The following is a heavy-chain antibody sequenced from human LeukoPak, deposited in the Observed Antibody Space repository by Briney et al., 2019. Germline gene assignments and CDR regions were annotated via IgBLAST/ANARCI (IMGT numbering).Heavy chain of an antibody. CDR3: ARGNGGNFDY. Sequence: SETLSLTCTVSGGSISSYYWSWIRQPPGKGLEWIGYIYYSGSTNYNPSLKSRVTISVDTSKNQFSLKLSSVTAADTAVYYCARGNGGNFDYWGQGILVTVSS. CDR1: GGSISSYY. V-gene: IGHV4-59*01. D-gene: IGHD4-23*01. CDR2: IYYSGST. J-gene: IGHJ4*02.